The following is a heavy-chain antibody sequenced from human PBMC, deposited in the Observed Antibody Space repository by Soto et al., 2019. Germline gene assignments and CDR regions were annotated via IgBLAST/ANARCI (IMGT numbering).Heavy chain of an antibody. CDR1: GFTFSNAW. J-gene: IGHJ4*02. CDR2: IKSKTDGGTT. Sequence: LSLPCAASGFTFSNAWMNWVRQAPGKGLEWVGRIKSKTDGGTTDYAAPVKGRFTISRDDSKNTLYLQMHSLKTEDTAVYYCSTQQGYYYDSSGYSEIDYWGQGTLVTVSS. D-gene: IGHD3-22*01. CDR3: STQQGYYYDSSGYSEIDY. V-gene: IGHV3-15*07.